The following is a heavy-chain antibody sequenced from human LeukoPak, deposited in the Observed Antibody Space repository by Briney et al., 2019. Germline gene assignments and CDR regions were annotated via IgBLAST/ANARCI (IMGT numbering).Heavy chain of an antibody. CDR3: ATKQWLAPPPDS. CDR2: INTDVTVT. Sequence: GCLRLSCAASGFTFSKYWMLWVRHAPGKGLESVSRINTDVTVTTYADSVKGRFTVSRDNADNTMFLQMNSVRDEDTAVYYCATKQWLAPPPDSWGQGTPVTAST. V-gene: IGHV3-74*01. D-gene: IGHD6-19*01. J-gene: IGHJ4*02. CDR1: GFTFSKYW.